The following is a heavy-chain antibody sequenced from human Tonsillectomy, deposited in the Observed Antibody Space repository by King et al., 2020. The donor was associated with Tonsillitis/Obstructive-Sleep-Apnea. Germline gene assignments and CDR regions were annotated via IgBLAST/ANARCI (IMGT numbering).Heavy chain of an antibody. V-gene: IGHV3-23*04. CDR3: AKLVALRDTYFDY. CDR2: ISASGGST. CDR1: GFTFSSYV. D-gene: IGHD5-12*01. J-gene: IGHJ4*02. Sequence: QLVQSGGGLVQPGGSLRLSCAASGFTFSSYVMTWVRQAPGKGLEWVSAISASGGSTYYADSVRGRFTISRDNSKSTLYLQMNSLRAEDTAVYYCAKLVALRDTYFDYWGQGTLVTVSS.